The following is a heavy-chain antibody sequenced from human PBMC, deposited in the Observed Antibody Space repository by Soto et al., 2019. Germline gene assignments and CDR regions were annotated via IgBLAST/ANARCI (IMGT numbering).Heavy chain of an antibody. Sequence: GGSLRLSCAVSGFSFSTSTMNWVRQAPRKGLEWVSYISSGSTTIYYADSVKGRFTISRDNGKNSLYLQMNSLRDEDTAVYYCARVRRNDASDYYGMDVWGQGTTVTVSS. CDR2: ISSGSTTI. CDR1: GFSFSTST. D-gene: IGHD1-1*01. J-gene: IGHJ6*02. CDR3: ARVRRNDASDYYGMDV. V-gene: IGHV3-48*02.